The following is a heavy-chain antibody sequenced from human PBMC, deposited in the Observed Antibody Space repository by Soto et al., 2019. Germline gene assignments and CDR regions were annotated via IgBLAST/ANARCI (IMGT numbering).Heavy chain of an antibody. CDR3: ATVFED. Sequence: GGSLSLSCPASGFTLRSNWIHWVRQAPGRGLVWVSRIDNEGSGTSYADSVRGRFTISRDDAKNTVYLQMNSLRSEDTAIYYCATVFEDWGQGTPVTVSS. CDR1: GFTLRSNW. CDR2: IDNEGSGT. J-gene: IGHJ4*02. V-gene: IGHV3-74*01.